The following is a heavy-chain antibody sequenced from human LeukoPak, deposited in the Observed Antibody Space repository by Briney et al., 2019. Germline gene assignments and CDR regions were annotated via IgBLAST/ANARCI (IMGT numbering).Heavy chain of an antibody. J-gene: IGHJ6*02. CDR1: GFTVSSNY. Sequence: GGSLRLSCAASGFTVSSNYMSWVRQAPGKGLEWVSVIYSGGSTYYADSVKGRFTISRDNSKNTLYLQMNSLRAEDTAVYYCASTGYSSGRDSLYYYYGMDVWGQGTTVTVSS. CDR3: ASTGYSSGRDSLYYYYGMDV. V-gene: IGHV3-66*01. CDR2: IYSGGST. D-gene: IGHD6-19*01.